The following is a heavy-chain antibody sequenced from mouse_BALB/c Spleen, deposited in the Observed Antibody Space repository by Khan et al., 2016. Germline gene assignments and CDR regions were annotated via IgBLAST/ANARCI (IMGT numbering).Heavy chain of an antibody. CDR3: ASAFWYFDV. CDR1: GLDFSRYW. V-gene: IGHV4-1*02. J-gene: IGHJ1*01. CDR2: INPDSSKI. Sequence: VKLLESGGGLVQPGGSLKLSCAASGLDFSRYWMSWVRQAPGKGIEWIGEINPDSSKINYTPSLKDKFIISRDNDKNTLHLQMSNVRSEDTVLYYCASAFWYFDVWGAGTAVTVSS.